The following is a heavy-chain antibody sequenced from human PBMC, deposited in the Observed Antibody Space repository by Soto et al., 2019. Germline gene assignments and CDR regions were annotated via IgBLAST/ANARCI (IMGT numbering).Heavy chain of an antibody. CDR2: IYPGDSDT. D-gene: IGHD6-19*01. J-gene: IGHJ6*02. V-gene: IGHV5-51*01. Sequence: GESLKISCKGSGYSFSSSWIGWVRRMPGKGLEWMGIIYPGDSDTRYSPSFQGQVTISVDKSISTAYLQWSSLKASDTAMCYCATTLVSAVAGTYYYGMDVWGQGTTVTVSS. CDR3: ATTLVSAVAGTYYYGMDV. CDR1: GYSFSSSW.